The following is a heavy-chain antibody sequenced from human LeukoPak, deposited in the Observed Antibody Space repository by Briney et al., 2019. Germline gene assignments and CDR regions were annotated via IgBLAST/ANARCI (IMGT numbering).Heavy chain of an antibody. V-gene: IGHV3-23*01. D-gene: IGHD4-23*01. Sequence: GGSLRLSCAASGFTFSSYAVSWVRQAPGKGLEWVSAISGSGGSTYYADSVKGRFTISRDNSKNTLYLQMNSLRAEDTAVYYCAKHDYGGNWADAFDIWGQGTMVTVSS. CDR1: GFTFSSYA. CDR2: ISGSGGST. J-gene: IGHJ3*02. CDR3: AKHDYGGNWADAFDI.